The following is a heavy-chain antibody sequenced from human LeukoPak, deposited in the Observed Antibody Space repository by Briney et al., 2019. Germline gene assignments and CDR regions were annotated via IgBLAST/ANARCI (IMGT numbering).Heavy chain of an antibody. CDR2: INPNSGAT. D-gene: IGHD2-2*03. CDR1: GYTFTGYF. Sequence: ASVKVSCKASGYTFTGYFMHWVRQAPGQGLEWMGWINPNSGATDYAQKFQGRVTMTRDTSISTAYMELSRLTSDDTAVYYCARDGYCSSTSFYFWQPDDGSWFDPWGQGTLVTVSS. J-gene: IGHJ5*02. CDR3: ARDGYCSSTSFYFWQPDDGSWFDP. V-gene: IGHV1-2*02.